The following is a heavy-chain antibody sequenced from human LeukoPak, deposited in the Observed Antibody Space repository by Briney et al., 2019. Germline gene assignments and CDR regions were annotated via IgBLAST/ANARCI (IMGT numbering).Heavy chain of an antibody. V-gene: IGHV1-2*04. CDR1: GYTFTGSY. CDR2: IDLNNGGT. J-gene: IGHJ3*02. CDR3: ARDMSYYGSGRSGTGSFDI. D-gene: IGHD3-10*01. Sequence: AAGKVSCKASGYTFTGSYMHWVRQAPGQGLEWMGWIDLNNGGTNYAQKFQGWVTMTRDTSISTAYMELSRLRSDDTAVYYCARDMSYYGSGRSGTGSFDIWGQGTMVTVRS.